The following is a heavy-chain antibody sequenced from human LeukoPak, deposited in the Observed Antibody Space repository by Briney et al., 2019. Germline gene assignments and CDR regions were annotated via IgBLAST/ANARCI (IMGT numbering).Heavy chain of an antibody. D-gene: IGHD2-15*01. V-gene: IGHV3-7*01. CDR1: GFTFSSYW. CDR3: ARDRKVIYCSGGSCYNDAFDI. J-gene: IGHJ3*02. Sequence: PGGSLRLSCAASGFTFSSYWMSWVRQAPGKGLEWVANIKQDGSEKYYVDSVKGRFTISRDNAKNSLYLQMNSLRAEDTAVYYCARDRKVIYCSGGSCYNDAFDIWGQGTMVTVSS. CDR2: IKQDGSEK.